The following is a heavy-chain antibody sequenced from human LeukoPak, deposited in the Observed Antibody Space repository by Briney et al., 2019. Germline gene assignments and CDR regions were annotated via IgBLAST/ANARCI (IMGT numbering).Heavy chain of an antibody. CDR1: GFTFSGYS. Sequence: GSLRLSCAASGFTFSGYSMNWVRQAPGKGLEWVSSISRSSSYIYYADSVKGRFITSRDNAKNSLSLQMNSLRAEDTAVYYCARLGYSSFDYWGRGTLVTVSS. CDR3: ARLGYSSFDY. CDR2: ISRSSSYI. J-gene: IGHJ4*02. D-gene: IGHD2-15*01. V-gene: IGHV3-21*01.